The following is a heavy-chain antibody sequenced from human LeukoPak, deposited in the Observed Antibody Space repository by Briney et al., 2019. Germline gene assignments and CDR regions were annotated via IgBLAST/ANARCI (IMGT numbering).Heavy chain of an antibody. CDR1: GGSISSYY. CDR3: ARGGSYYGY. J-gene: IGHJ4*02. Sequence: SETLSLTCSVSGGSISSYYWSWIRQPPGKGLEWIGNIYYSGGTNYNPSLKSRVTISVDTSKSQFSLQLSSVTAADTAVYYCARGGSYYGYWGQGTLVTVSS. CDR2: IYYSGGT. V-gene: IGHV4-59*08. D-gene: IGHD1-26*01.